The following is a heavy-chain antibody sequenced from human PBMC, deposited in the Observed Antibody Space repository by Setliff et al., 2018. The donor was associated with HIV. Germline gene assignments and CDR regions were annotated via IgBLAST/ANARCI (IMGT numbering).Heavy chain of an antibody. D-gene: IGHD3-10*01. V-gene: IGHV4-39*01. CDR1: GDSITGSHYY. CDR3: SRGQGSED. Sequence: SETLSLTCTVSGDSITGSHYYWGWIRQPPGKGLEWIASIHYSGSTYDSPSVRSRVAIFVDTSKNQFSLRLNSVTATDAAMYYCSRGQGSEDWGQGTLVTVSS. CDR2: IHYSGST. J-gene: IGHJ4*02.